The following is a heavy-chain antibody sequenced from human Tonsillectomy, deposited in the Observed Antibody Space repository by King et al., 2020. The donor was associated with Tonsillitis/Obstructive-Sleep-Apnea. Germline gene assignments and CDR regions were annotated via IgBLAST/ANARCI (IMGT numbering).Heavy chain of an antibody. V-gene: IGHV1-2*06. CDR2: INPNSGGT. J-gene: IGHJ4*02. CDR3: ARDRYSSSWPDY. D-gene: IGHD6-13*01. CDR1: GYTFTDYY. Sequence: VKLVKSGAEVKKPGASVKVSCKASGYTFTDYYMHWVRQAPGQGLEWMGRINPNSGGTNYAQKFQGRVTMTRDTSISTAYMELSRLRSDDTAVYYCARDRYSSSWPDYWGQGTLVTVSS.